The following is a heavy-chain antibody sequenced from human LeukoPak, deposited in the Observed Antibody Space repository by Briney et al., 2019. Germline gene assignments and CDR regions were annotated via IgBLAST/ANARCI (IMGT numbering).Heavy chain of an antibody. Sequence: PSETLSLTCTVSGGSISSYYWRWIRQPPGKGLEWIGYIYYSGSTNYNPSLKSRVTISVDTSKNQFSLKLSSVTAADTAVYYCARADFWSGYYFDYWGQGTLVTVSS. V-gene: IGHV4-59*01. CDR1: GGSISSYY. CDR3: ARADFWSGYYFDY. D-gene: IGHD3-3*01. J-gene: IGHJ4*02. CDR2: IYYSGST.